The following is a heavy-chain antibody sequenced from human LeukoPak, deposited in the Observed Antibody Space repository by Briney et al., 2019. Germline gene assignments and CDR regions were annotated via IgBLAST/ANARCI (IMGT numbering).Heavy chain of an antibody. Sequence: PSETLSLTCAVPGGSFFGYHWNWVRQSPGKGLEWIGSMFYSGSTYFNPSLRRRVTISGDTSTNQISLSLTSVTAADTAVYFCARRNTEVPDTLPLNAFDVWGQGANVIVSS. J-gene: IGHJ3*01. CDR2: MFYSGST. CDR1: GGSFFGYH. CDR3: ARRNTEVPDTLPLNAFDV. D-gene: IGHD1-14*01. V-gene: IGHV4-59*05.